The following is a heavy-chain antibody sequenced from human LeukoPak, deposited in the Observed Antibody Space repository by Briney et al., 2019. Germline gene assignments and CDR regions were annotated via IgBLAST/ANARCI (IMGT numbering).Heavy chain of an antibody. J-gene: IGHJ4*02. CDR1: GYLFAAYF. Sequence: ASVKVCCKASGYLFAAYFIHWVRQAPGQGLEWMGRINPNGGDTNYAQKFQGRVTMTGDTSISTAYMELSSLRSDDTAMYYCARVGFTSSWSNFDYWGQGTLVTVSS. CDR3: ARVGFTSSWSNFDY. D-gene: IGHD6-13*01. V-gene: IGHV1-2*06. CDR2: INPNGGDT.